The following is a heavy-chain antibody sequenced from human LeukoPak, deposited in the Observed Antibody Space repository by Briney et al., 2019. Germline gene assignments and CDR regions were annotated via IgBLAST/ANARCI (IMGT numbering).Heavy chain of an antibody. Sequence: TLSLTCTVSGGSISSGGYYWSWIRQHPGKGLEWIGYIYYSGSTYYNPSLKSRVTISVDTSKNQFSLKLSSVTAADTAVYYCARDQDSSGGPDAFDIWGQGTMVTVSS. V-gene: IGHV4-31*03. CDR2: IYYSGST. J-gene: IGHJ3*02. CDR3: ARDQDSSGGPDAFDI. CDR1: GGSISSGGYY. D-gene: IGHD3-22*01.